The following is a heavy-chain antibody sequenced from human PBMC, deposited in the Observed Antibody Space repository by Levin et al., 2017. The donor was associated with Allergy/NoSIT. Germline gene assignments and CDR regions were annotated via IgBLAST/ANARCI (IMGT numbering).Heavy chain of an antibody. V-gene: IGHV4-59*01. D-gene: IGHD1-1*01. CDR2: IYYSGST. J-gene: IGHJ6*02. CDR3: ARFKAATTGRVYYYGMDV. Sequence: SQTLSLTCTVSGGSISSYYWSWLRQPPGKGLEWIGYIYYSGSTNYNPSLKSRVTISVDTSKNQFSLKLSSVTAADTAVYYCARFKAATTGRVYYYGMDVWGQGTTVTVSS. CDR1: GGSISSYY.